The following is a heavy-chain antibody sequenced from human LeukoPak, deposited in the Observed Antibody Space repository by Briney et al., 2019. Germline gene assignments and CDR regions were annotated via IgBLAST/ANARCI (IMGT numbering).Heavy chain of an antibody. CDR3: ARATPGRYFDY. J-gene: IGHJ4*02. Sequence: QPGRSLRLSCAASGFTFSSYWMYWVRQAPGKGLVWVSRINSDGSRTTYADSVKGRFTISRDNAKNTLYLQMNSRRAEDTAVYYCARATPGRYFDYWGQGTLVTVCS. CDR1: GFTFSSYW. CDR2: INSDGSRT. V-gene: IGHV3-74*01. D-gene: IGHD3-16*02.